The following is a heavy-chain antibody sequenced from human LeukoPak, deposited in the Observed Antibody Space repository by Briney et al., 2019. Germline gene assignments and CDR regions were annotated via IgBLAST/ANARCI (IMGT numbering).Heavy chain of an antibody. CDR2: INNDGTTT. CDR1: GFTFSGAW. Sequence: PGGSLRLSCAASGFTFSGAWLHWVRQAPGKGLVWVSRINNDGTTTKYADSVKGRFTISGDNAKNTLYLQMNSLRAEDTAVYYCARVSGPGMNEYFHLWGQGTLVTVSS. J-gene: IGHJ1*01. V-gene: IGHV3-74*01. CDR3: ARVSGPGMNEYFHL. D-gene: IGHD3-10*01.